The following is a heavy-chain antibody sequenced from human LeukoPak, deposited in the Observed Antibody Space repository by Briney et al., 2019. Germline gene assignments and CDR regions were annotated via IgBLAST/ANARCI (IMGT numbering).Heavy chain of an antibody. V-gene: IGHV1-18*01. D-gene: IGHD3-22*01. J-gene: IGHJ4*02. CDR3: ARAGNYFDGTGYFRH. CDR1: GYTFTSYA. Sequence: ASVTVSCKASGYTFTSYAISWLRQAPGQGLEWMGWISTYNGNTNYAQKLQGRVSMTTDTSTRTAYMELRSLRSDDTAVYYCARAGNYFDGTGYFRHWGQGTLVTVSA. CDR2: ISTYNGNT.